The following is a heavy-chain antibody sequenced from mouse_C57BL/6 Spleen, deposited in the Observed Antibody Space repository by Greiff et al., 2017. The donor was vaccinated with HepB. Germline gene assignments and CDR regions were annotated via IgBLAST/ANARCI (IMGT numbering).Heavy chain of an antibody. V-gene: IGHV3-6*01. D-gene: IGHD1-1*01. J-gene: IGHJ4*01. CDR2: ISYDGSN. Sequence: EVQLQESGPGLVKPSQSLSLTCSVTGYSITSGYYWNWIRQFPGNKLEWMGYISYDGSNNYNPSLKNRISITRDTSKNQFFLKLNSVTTEDTATYYCARTGRYAMDYWGQGTSVTVSS. CDR1: GYSITSGYY. CDR3: ARTGRYAMDY.